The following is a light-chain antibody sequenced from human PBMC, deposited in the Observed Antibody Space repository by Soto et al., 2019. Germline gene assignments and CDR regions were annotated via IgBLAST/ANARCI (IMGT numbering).Light chain of an antibody. J-gene: IGLJ1*01. V-gene: IGLV2-14*01. Sequence: QSVLTQPASVSGSPGQSITTSCTGTSSDVGGYNYVSWYQQHPGKAPKLMIYDVSNRPSGVSNRFSGSKSGNTASLTISGLQAEDDADYYCSSYTSTYYVFGTGTKVT. CDR3: SSYTSTYYV. CDR1: SSDVGGYNY. CDR2: DVS.